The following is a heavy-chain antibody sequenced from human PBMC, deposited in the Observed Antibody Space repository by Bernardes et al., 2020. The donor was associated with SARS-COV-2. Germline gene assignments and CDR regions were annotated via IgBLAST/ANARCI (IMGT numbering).Heavy chain of an antibody. CDR1: GGSISSGGYY. V-gene: IGHV4-31*03. CDR3: ARAYYISGGYYSPSSGHWFDP. D-gene: IGHD3-10*01. J-gene: IGHJ5*02. Sequence: SETLSLTCTVSGGSISSGGYYWSWIRQHPGKGLEWIGYIYYSGSTYYNPSLKSRVTISVDTSKNQFSLSLRSVTAADTAVYSCARAYYISGGYYSPSSGHWFDPWGQGTLVTVSS. CDR2: IYYSGST.